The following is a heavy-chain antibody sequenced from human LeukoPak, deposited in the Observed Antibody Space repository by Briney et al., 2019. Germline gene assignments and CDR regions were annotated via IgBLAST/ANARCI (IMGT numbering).Heavy chain of an antibody. Sequence: PGRSLRLSCAASGFTFSSYAMHWVRQAPGKGLEWVAVISYDGSNKYYADSVKGRFTISRDNSKNTLYLQMNSLRAEDTAVYYCARERMRLFGDHWGQGTLVTVSS. D-gene: IGHD3-3*01. CDR2: ISYDGSNK. CDR1: GFTFSSYA. J-gene: IGHJ4*02. CDR3: ARERMRLFGDH. V-gene: IGHV3-30-3*01.